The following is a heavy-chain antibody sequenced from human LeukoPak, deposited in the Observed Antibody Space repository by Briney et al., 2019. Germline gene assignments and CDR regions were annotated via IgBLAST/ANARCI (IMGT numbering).Heavy chain of an antibody. CDR2: INSDGSST. CDR1: GFTFSSYW. V-gene: IGHV3-74*03. CDR3: TTSGHNYANDALDI. D-gene: IGHD5-18*01. Sequence: GTSLRLSCEASGFTFSSYWMHWVRQAPGKGLVWVSRINSDGSSTKYADSVKGRFTISRDNAKNTLYPQMNSLRAEDTAVYYCTTSGHNYANDALDIWGQGTMVTVSS. J-gene: IGHJ3*02.